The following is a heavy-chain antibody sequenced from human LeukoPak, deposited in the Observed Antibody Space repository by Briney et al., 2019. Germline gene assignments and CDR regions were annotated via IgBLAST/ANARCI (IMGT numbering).Heavy chain of an antibody. CDR1: VYTFTGYY. D-gene: IGHD6-13*01. Sequence: ASVKVSCKASVYTFTGYYMHWLRQAPGQGLEWRGWINPDSGGTNYAQRFHGGVTMTRDTSISTAYMELSRLRSDDTAVYYCARVRAAAGTYYFDYWGQGTLVTVSS. V-gene: IGHV1-2*02. CDR2: INPDSGGT. CDR3: ARVRAAAGTYYFDY. J-gene: IGHJ4*02.